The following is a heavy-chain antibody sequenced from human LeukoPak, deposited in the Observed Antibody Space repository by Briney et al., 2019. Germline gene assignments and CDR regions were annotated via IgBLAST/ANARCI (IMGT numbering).Heavy chain of an antibody. CDR3: ARGRGYSYGLYRSEIDY. Sequence: GASVKVSCKASGYTFTSYDINWVQQATGQGLEWMGWVNPNSGNTGYVQKFQGRVTMTRNTSISTAYMELSSLRSEDTAVYYCARGRGYSYGLYRSEIDYWGQGTLVTVSS. V-gene: IGHV1-8*01. D-gene: IGHD5-18*01. J-gene: IGHJ4*02. CDR2: VNPNSGNT. CDR1: GYTFTSYD.